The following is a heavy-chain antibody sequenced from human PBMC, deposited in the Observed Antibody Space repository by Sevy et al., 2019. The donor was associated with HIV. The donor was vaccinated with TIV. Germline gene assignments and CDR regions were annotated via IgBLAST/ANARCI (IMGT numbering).Heavy chain of an antibody. V-gene: IGHV3-33*01. CDR3: ARGGYCTNNVCYGSIDY. D-gene: IGHD2-8*01. Sequence: GGSLRLSCAASGFTFRSYGMHWVRQAPGKGLEWVAVIWDNGSKKYYADSVKGRFTISRDNSKNTLYLQINSLRAEDTAVYYCARGGYCTNNVCYGSIDYWGRGTLVTVSS. CDR2: IWDNGSKK. J-gene: IGHJ4*02. CDR1: GFTFRSYG.